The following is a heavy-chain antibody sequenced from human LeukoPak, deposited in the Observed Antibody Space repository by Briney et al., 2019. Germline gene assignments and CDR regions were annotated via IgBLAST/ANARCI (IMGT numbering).Heavy chain of an antibody. CDR3: AKDNSSGYYYPDY. D-gene: IGHD3-22*01. Sequence: PGGSLRLSCAASGFTFSSYGMHLVRQAPGKGLEWVAFIRYDGSNKYYADSVKGRFTISRDNSKNTLYLQMNSLRAEDTAVYYCAKDNSSGYYYPDYWGQGTLVTVSS. J-gene: IGHJ4*02. CDR1: GFTFSSYG. CDR2: IRYDGSNK. V-gene: IGHV3-30*02.